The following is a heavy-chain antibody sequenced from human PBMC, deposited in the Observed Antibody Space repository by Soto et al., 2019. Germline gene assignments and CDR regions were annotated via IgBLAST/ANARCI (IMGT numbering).Heavy chain of an antibody. D-gene: IGHD3-10*01. CDR3: ARRYGSAFDI. V-gene: IGHV4-59*01. CDR1: GGSISSYY. J-gene: IGHJ3*02. CDR2: IYYSGST. Sequence: SETLSLTCTVSGGSISSYYWSWIRQPPVKGLEWIGYIYYSGSTNYNPSLKSRVTISVDTSKNQFSLKLSSVTAADTAVYYCARRYGSAFDIWGQGTMVTVSS.